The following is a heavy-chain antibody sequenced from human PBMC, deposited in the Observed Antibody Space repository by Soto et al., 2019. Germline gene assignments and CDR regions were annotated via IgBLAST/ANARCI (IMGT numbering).Heavy chain of an antibody. Sequence: QVQLVESGGGVVPPGRSLRLSCAASGFMFSRYAMHWVRQAPGKGLEWVAVISKDGSVIYYADSVKGRFTISRDESKNMVYLQLNSLRDEDTAVFYCVRSRSGAVPDSFAYWGQGTLVTVAS. CDR2: ISKDGSVI. CDR1: GFMFSRYA. J-gene: IGHJ4*02. D-gene: IGHD3-10*01. V-gene: IGHV3-30*04. CDR3: VRSRSGAVPDSFAY.